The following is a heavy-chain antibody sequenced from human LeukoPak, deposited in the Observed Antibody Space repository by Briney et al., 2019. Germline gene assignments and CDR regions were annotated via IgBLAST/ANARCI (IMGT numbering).Heavy chain of an antibody. J-gene: IGHJ6*03. V-gene: IGHV1-8*01. D-gene: IGHD5-18*01. CDR2: MNPNSGNT. Sequence: ASVKVSCKASGYTFTSYDINWVRQATGQGLEWMGWMNPNSGNTGYAQKFQGRVTMTRNTSISTAYMELSSLRAEDTAVYYCARGVDTAMENYYYYMDVWGKGTTVTVSS. CDR3: ARGVDTAMENYYYYMDV. CDR1: GYTFTSYD.